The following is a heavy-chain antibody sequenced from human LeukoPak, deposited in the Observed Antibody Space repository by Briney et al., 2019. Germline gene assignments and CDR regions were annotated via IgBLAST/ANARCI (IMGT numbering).Heavy chain of an antibody. Sequence: SVKVSCKASGGTFSSYAISWVRQAPGQGLEWMGGIIPIFGTANYAQKFQGRVTITADESTSTAYMELSSLRPEDTAVYYCARSLRVRSAYFDYWGQGTLVTVSS. V-gene: IGHV1-69*01. CDR3: ARSLRVRSAYFDY. CDR2: IIPIFGTA. J-gene: IGHJ4*02. CDR1: GGTFSSYA. D-gene: IGHD3-10*01.